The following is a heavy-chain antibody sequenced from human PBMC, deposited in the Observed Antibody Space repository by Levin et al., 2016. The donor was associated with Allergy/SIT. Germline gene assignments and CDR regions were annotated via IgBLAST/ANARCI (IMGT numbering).Heavy chain of an antibody. Sequence: GESLKISCEVSGLTFRTYYMTWVRQAPGKGLEWVANLNPDGSEKYYVDSVKGRFTISRDNAKNSLYLQMDSLRADDTAVYYCASATSWSQDYWGQGAPVTVSS. J-gene: IGHJ4*02. CDR1: GLTFRTYY. CDR2: LNPDGSEK. CDR3: ASATSWSQDY. D-gene: IGHD2-15*01. V-gene: IGHV3-7*03.